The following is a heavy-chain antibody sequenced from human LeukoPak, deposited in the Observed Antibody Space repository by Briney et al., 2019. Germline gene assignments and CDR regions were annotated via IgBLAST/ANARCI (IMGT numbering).Heavy chain of an antibody. CDR3: ARGRHSSG. D-gene: IGHD6-19*01. J-gene: IGHJ4*02. Sequence: GGSLRLSCAVSGFTFSSYSMNWVRQAPGKGLEWVSYISSDGYTMYYADSVKGRFTISRDNAKNSLSLQMNSLRAEDTAVYYCARGRHSSGWGEGTLVTVSS. V-gene: IGHV3-48*04. CDR2: ISSDGYTM. CDR1: GFTFSSYS.